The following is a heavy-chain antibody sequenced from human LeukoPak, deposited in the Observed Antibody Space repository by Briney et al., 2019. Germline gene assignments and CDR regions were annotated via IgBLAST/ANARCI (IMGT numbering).Heavy chain of an antibody. D-gene: IGHD1-1*01. CDR2: ISDNGGGT. CDR3: AKESGALGVPLYDY. CDR1: GFLFRNYA. Sequence: GGSVRLSCVASGFLFRNYAMSWVRQAPGEGLEWVSGISDNGGGTYYADSVKGRFTISRDNSKNMLYLQMNSLRAEDTAVYYCAKESGALGVPLYDYWGQGILVTGSS. J-gene: IGHJ4*02. V-gene: IGHV3-23*01.